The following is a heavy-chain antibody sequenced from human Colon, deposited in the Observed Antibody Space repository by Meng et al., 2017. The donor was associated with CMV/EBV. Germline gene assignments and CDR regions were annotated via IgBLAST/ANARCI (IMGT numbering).Heavy chain of an antibody. Sequence: GESLKISCAASGFTFSSYGMSWVRQAPGKGLEWVSNIYSDSRSTYNAESVKGRFTISRDNSKNTLYLQMNSLTAEDTDGYYCAKRTVAAAFDFWGQGTLVTVSS. D-gene: IGHD6-19*01. CDR3: AKRTVAAAFDF. CDR1: GFTFSSYG. J-gene: IGHJ3*01. CDR2: IYSDSRST. V-gene: IGHV3-23*03.